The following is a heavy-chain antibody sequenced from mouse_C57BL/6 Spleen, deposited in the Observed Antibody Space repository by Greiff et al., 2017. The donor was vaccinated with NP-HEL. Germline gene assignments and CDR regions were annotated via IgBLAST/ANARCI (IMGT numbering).Heavy chain of an antibody. CDR1: GYTFTSYW. J-gene: IGHJ4*01. Sequence: QVQLKQPGTELVKPGASVKLSCKASGYTFTSYWMHWVKQRPGQGLEWIGNINPSNGGTNYNEKFKSKATLTVDKSSSTAYMQLSSLTSEDSAVYYCARRGYSNLYYYAMDYWGQGTSVTVSS. D-gene: IGHD2-5*01. CDR3: ARRGYSNLYYYAMDY. V-gene: IGHV1-53*01. CDR2: INPSNGGT.